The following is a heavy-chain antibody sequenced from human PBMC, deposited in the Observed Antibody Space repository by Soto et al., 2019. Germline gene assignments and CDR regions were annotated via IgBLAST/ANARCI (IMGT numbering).Heavy chain of an antibody. CDR3: VVQQKLPFVNY. Sequence: PGESLKISCQGSGYTFFGYWIGWMRQMPGKGLEWMGIIYPDDSDTRYIPHFQGQVTISADKSLSTAYSQWSSLTASDPAMYSCVVQQKLPFVNYWAQGTLLTV. CDR2: IYPDDSDT. D-gene: IGHD6-13*01. J-gene: IGHJ4*02. CDR1: GYTFFGYW. V-gene: IGHV5-51*01.